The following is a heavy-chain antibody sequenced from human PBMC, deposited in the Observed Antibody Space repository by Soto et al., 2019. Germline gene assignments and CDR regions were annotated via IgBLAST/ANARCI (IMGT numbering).Heavy chain of an antibody. J-gene: IGHJ4*02. V-gene: IGHV4-39*01. D-gene: IGHD2-2*03. CDR1: GGSISSSSYY. CDR3: ARIRDGYCISTSCPRGDY. CDR2: IYYSGST. Sequence: QLQLQESGPGLVKPSETLSLTCTVSGGSISSSSYYWGWIRQPPGKGLEWIGSIYYSGSTYYNPSLKRRGPISVDTSKNQFSLKLSSVTAADTAVYYCARIRDGYCISTSCPRGDYWGQGTLVTVSS.